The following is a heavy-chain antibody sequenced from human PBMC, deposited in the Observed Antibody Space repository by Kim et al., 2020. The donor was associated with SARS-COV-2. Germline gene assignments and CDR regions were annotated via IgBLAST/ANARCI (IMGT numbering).Heavy chain of an antibody. D-gene: IGHD2-15*01. Sequence: GESLKISCEASGYSFTSYWIGWVRQMPGKGLEWMGIIYPGDSHTKYSPSFQGQVTISADKSISTAYLQWSSLKASDTAVYYCARHCTGVSCYHSRPDYYNYDVDVWGQGTTVTVSS. J-gene: IGHJ6*02. CDR2: IYPGDSHT. V-gene: IGHV5-51*01. CDR1: GYSFTSYW. CDR3: ARHCTGVSCYHSRPDYYNYDVDV.